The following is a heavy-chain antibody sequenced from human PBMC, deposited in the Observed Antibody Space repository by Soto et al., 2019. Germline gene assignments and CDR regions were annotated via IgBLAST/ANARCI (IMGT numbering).Heavy chain of an antibody. CDR1: GFTFSTYG. J-gene: IGHJ4*02. D-gene: IGHD3-16*01. Sequence: PGGSLRLSCAASGFTFSTYGMHWVRQAPATGLGWVAFISHDGSNQYYADSMKGRFTISRDNSKNTLYLQMNSLRPDDTAVYYCATDANEYLWEYYFDFWGQGTLVTVSS. CDR3: ATDANEYLWEYYFDF. CDR2: ISHDGSNQ. V-gene: IGHV3-30*03.